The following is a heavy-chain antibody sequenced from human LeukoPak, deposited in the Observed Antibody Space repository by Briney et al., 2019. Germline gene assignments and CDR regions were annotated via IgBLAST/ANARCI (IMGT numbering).Heavy chain of an antibody. Sequence: GESLKISCKGSGYSFTSYWIGWVRQMSGKGLECMGIIYPGDSDTRYSPSFQGQVSISADKSISTAYLQWSSLKASDTAMYYCARRAGAYSHPYDYWGQGTLVTVSS. D-gene: IGHD4/OR15-4a*01. V-gene: IGHV5-51*01. J-gene: IGHJ4*02. CDR3: ARRAGAYSHPYDY. CDR2: IYPGDSDT. CDR1: GYSFTSYW.